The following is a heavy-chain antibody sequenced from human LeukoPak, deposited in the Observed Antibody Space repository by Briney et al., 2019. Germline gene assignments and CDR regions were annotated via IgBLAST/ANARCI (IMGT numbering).Heavy chain of an antibody. CDR1: GGSISSYY. V-gene: IGHV4-59*12. J-gene: IGHJ4*02. CDR3: ARDLRKGIQLWLEIDY. CDR2: IYYSGST. Sequence: PSETLSLTCTVSGGSISSYYWSWIRQPPGKGLEWIGYIYYSGSTNYNPSLKSRVTISVDTSKNQFSLKLSSVTAADTAVYYCARDLRKGIQLWLEIDYWGQGTLVTVSS. D-gene: IGHD5-18*01.